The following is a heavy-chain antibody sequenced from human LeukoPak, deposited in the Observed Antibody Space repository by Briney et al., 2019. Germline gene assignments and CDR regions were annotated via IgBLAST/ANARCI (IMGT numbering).Heavy chain of an antibody. CDR1: GCTFSSYA. D-gene: IGHD3-16*01. J-gene: IGHJ4*02. Sequence: GSLILSCAASGCTFSSYAMSWVRQAPGKGLEWVSAISGSGGSTYYADSVKGRFTISRDNPKNTLYLQMNSLRAEDTAVYHCANRAAVGDAYYFDYWGQGTLVTVSS. CDR3: ANRAAVGDAYYFDY. CDR2: ISGSGGST. V-gene: IGHV3-23*01.